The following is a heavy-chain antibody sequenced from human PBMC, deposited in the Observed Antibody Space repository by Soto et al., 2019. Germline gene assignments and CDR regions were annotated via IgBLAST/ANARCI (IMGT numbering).Heavy chain of an antibody. Sequence: QVQLVQSGAEVKKPGSSVKVSCKASGGTFSSYASSWVRQAPGQGLEWMGGIIPIFGTANYAQKFQGRVTITADESTSTAYMELSSLRSEDTAVYYCARAIAAAGTYYYYGMDVWGQGTTVTVSS. V-gene: IGHV1-69*12. CDR3: ARAIAAAGTYYYYGMDV. CDR1: GGTFSSYA. J-gene: IGHJ6*02. CDR2: IIPIFGTA. D-gene: IGHD6-13*01.